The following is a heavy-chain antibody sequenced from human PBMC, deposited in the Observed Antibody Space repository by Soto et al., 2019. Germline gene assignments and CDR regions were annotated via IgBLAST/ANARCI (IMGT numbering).Heavy chain of an antibody. CDR3: ARGPFIAAAGSEYFQR. J-gene: IGHJ1*01. D-gene: IGHD6-13*01. CDR2: SIPIFGTS. V-gene: IGHV1-69*13. CDR1: VCRLSSYA. Sequence: SVNVSCKASVCRLSSYAMSVVQQAPGQGLEWMGGSIPIFGTSNYSQKFQGRVTSTSDESPSTAYMELSSLRSEDTAVYYCARGPFIAAAGSEYFQRWGQGTLVTVSS.